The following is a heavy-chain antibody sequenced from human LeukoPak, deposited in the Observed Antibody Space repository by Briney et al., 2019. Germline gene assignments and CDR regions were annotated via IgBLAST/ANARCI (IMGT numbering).Heavy chain of an antibody. CDR3: ARGLEWLTRRHNWFDP. V-gene: IGHV5-51*01. Sequence: GESLKISCKGSGYSFTSYWIGWVRQMPGKGLEWMGIIYPGDSDTRYSPSFQGQVTISTDKSISTAYLQWSSLKASDTAMYYCARGLEWLTRRHNWFDPWGQGTLVTVSS. CDR2: IYPGDSDT. D-gene: IGHD3-3*01. CDR1: GYSFTSYW. J-gene: IGHJ5*02.